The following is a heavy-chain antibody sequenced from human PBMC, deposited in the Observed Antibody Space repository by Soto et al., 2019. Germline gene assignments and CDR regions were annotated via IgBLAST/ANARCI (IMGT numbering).Heavy chain of an antibody. CDR2: IHYGGNA. Sequence: SETLSLTCTVSGGSINTYNLFWAWVRQPPGKGLEWIASIHYGGNAYYSPSLTTRATISRDTSKNRVSLELRSVTAADTAVYYCARPHGGSSGWDNWFDPWGQGTLVTVSS. CDR1: GGSINTYNLF. V-gene: IGHV4-39*01. D-gene: IGHD6-25*01. J-gene: IGHJ5*02. CDR3: ARPHGGSSGWDNWFDP.